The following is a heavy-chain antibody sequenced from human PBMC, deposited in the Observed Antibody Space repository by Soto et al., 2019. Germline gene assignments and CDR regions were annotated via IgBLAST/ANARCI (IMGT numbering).Heavy chain of an antibody. J-gene: IGHJ4*02. CDR1: GYTFTRYT. CDR2: IVPNIGTV. CDR3: ARRDTSGFLRYFDN. Sequence: ASVKVSCKASGYTFTRYTMNWVRQAPGQGLEWMGGIVPNIGTVNYAQKFQGRVTITADKSTGTAYMELSNLRSEDSALYYCARRDTSGFLRYFDNWGQGTLVTVSS. V-gene: IGHV1-69*06. D-gene: IGHD3-3*01.